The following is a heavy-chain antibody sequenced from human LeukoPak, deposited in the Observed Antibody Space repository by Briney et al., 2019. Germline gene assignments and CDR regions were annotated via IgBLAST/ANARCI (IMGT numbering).Heavy chain of an antibody. CDR2: VIPIFGTA. Sequence: GASVKVSCKASGGTFSSYAISWVRQAPGQGLEWMGGVIPIFGTANYAQKFQGRVTITADKSTSTAYMELSSLRSEDTAVYYCAREVDHLAAAGQFDYWGQGTLVTVSS. J-gene: IGHJ4*02. V-gene: IGHV1-69*06. CDR1: GGTFSSYA. CDR3: AREVDHLAAAGQFDY. D-gene: IGHD6-13*01.